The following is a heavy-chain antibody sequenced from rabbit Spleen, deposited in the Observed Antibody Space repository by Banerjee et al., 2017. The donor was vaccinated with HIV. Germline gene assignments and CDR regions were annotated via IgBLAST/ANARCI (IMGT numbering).Heavy chain of an antibody. J-gene: IGHJ4*01. Sequence: EESGGDLVKPEGSLTLTCTASGFSFSSGYWICWVRQAPGKGLEWIGYIDPVFGSTYYASRVNGRFTISSHNAQNTLYLQLNSLTAADTATYFCVREVAGRFGLWGQGTLVTVS. CDR3: VREVAGRFGL. CDR2: IDPVFGST. D-gene: IGHD4-1*01. CDR1: GFSFSSGYW. V-gene: IGHV1S45*01.